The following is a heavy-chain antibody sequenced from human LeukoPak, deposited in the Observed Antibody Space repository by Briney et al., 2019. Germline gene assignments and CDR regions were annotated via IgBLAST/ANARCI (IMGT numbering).Heavy chain of an antibody. J-gene: IGHJ4*02. Sequence: GGSLRLSCAASGFTFSSYSVHWVRQAPGKWLVWVSRINSDGSTTNYADSVKGRFTISRDNAKNTLYLQMNSLRAEDTAVYYCARALATDPYWGQGALVTVSS. V-gene: IGHV3-74*01. D-gene: IGHD1-26*01. CDR3: ARALATDPY. CDR2: INSDGSTT. CDR1: GFTFSSYS.